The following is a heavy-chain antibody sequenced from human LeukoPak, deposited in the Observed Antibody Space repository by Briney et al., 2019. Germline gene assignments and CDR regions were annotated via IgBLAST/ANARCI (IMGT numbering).Heavy chain of an antibody. Sequence: SQTLSLTCTVSGASISSGAYYWSWIRQHPGKGLEWIVYISYSGSTFYNPSLKSRLIISVDTSKNQFSLKLSSVTAADTAVYYCALVEKIRGAIDYWGQGTLVTVSS. CDR1: GASISSGAYY. J-gene: IGHJ4*02. D-gene: IGHD3-10*01. CDR3: ALVEKIRGAIDY. V-gene: IGHV4-31*03. CDR2: ISYSGST.